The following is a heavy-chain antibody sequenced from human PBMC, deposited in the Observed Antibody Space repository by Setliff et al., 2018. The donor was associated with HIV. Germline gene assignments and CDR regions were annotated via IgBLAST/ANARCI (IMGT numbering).Heavy chain of an antibody. Sequence: SETLSLTCIVPGGSITSSGYNWNWIRQHPGKGLEWIGYIYSSGRTSYNPSLQSRVSISIDTSKNQFSLKLDSVIAADTAVYYCARDEVRYYSGSESVRAGMDVWGQGTAVTVS. J-gene: IGHJ6*02. V-gene: IGHV4-31*03. CDR3: ARDEVRYYSGSESVRAGMDV. CDR2: IYSSGRT. CDR1: GGSITSSGYN. D-gene: IGHD3-10*01.